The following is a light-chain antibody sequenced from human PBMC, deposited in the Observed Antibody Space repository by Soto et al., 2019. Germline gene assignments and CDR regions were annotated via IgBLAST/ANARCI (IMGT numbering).Light chain of an antibody. Sequence: DIPMTQSPSSLSASVGERVTITCQASQNIRTYLTWYQQKPGQAPKLLIEDAYNLGIGVPSRFSRSGSETDFTFTISSLQPEDIGTYYCQPYDDLPFTFGPGTKVDIK. CDR1: QNIRTY. V-gene: IGKV1-33*01. CDR2: DAY. J-gene: IGKJ3*01. CDR3: QPYDDLPFT.